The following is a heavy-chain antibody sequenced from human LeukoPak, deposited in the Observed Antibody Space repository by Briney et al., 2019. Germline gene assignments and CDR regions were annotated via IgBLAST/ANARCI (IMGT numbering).Heavy chain of an antibody. CDR2: IRYDGTTK. CDR3: AKMSSH. D-gene: IGHD6-19*01. V-gene: IGHV3-30*02. J-gene: IGHJ4*02. CDR1: GFIFSSFG. Sequence: GGSLRLSCVASGFIFSSFGMHWVRQAPGKGLEWVAFIRYDGTTKYYADSVKGRFTISRDNSRNTLYLEMNSLRAEDTAVYYCAKMSSHWGQGTLVTVSS.